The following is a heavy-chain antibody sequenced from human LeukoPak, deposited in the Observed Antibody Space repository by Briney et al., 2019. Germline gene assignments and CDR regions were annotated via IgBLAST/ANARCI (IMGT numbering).Heavy chain of an antibody. CDR3: ARGGLINRGSSPPIPFEY. J-gene: IGHJ4*02. V-gene: IGHV1-46*01. CDR2: MNPSDGDT. CDR1: GYTLSNYY. D-gene: IGHD6-13*01. Sequence: ASVKVSCKASGYTLSNYYIHWVPQVPGQGLEWVGVMNPSDGDTTYAQKFQGKVTMTRDTSTSTVYVELSSLTSEDTAVHFCARGGLINRGSSPPIPFEYWGQGTLVTVSS.